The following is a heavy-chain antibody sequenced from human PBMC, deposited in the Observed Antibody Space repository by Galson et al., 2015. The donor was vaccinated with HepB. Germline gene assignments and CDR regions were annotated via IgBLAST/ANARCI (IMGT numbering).Heavy chain of an antibody. D-gene: IGHD6-19*01. CDR3: ARDPPGIAVAGTHY. J-gene: IGHJ4*02. CDR1: GFTFSSYS. Sequence: SLRLSCAASGFTFSSYSMNWVRQAPGKGLEWVSSISSSSSYIYYADSVKGRFTISRDNAKNSLYLQMNSLRAEDTAVYYCARDPPGIAVAGTHYWGQGTLVTVPS. V-gene: IGHV3-21*01. CDR2: ISSSSSYI.